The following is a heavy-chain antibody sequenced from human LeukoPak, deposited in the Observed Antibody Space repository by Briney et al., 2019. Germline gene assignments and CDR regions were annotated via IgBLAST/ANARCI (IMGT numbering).Heavy chain of an antibody. D-gene: IGHD3-10*01. Sequence: SETLSLTCTVAGGSISPYYWSWIRQPPGKGLEWIGYIYYSGSTDYNPSLKSRVTISLDTSKHQFSLRLTSVTAADTAVYYCARGAYDSGSYQYFFDYWGQGTLVTVSS. V-gene: IGHV4-59*01. CDR1: GGSISPYY. CDR3: ARGAYDSGSYQYFFDY. J-gene: IGHJ4*02. CDR2: IYYSGST.